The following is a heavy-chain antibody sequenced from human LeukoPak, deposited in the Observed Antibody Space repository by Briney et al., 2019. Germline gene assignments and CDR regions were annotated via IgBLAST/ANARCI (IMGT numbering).Heavy chain of an antibody. V-gene: IGHV3-20*04. J-gene: IGHJ4*02. CDR3: ARSRHSYDSSGFPHY. Sequence: GSLRLSCAASGFNFDDYVMSWVRQAPGKGLEWVSGINWNGGSRGYADSVKGRFTISRDNAKNSLYLQMNSLRAEDTALYYCARSRHSYDSSGFPHYWGQGTLVTVSS. CDR2: INWNGGSR. CDR1: GFNFDDYV. D-gene: IGHD3-22*01.